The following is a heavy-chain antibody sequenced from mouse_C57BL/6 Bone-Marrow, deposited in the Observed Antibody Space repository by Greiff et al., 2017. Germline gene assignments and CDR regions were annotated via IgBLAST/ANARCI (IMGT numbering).Heavy chain of an antibody. J-gene: IGHJ4*01. D-gene: IGHD1-1*01. Sequence: EVQLQQSGAELVRPGASVKLSCTASGFNIKDDYMHWGKQGPEQGLEWIGWFVPENGDTEYASKFQGKATITADTSANTAYLQLISLTSADTAVYNCTTDYNSSSSAMDYWGQGTSGTVSA. V-gene: IGHV14-4*01. CDR3: TTDYNSSSSAMDY. CDR2: FVPENGDT. CDR1: GFNIKDDY.